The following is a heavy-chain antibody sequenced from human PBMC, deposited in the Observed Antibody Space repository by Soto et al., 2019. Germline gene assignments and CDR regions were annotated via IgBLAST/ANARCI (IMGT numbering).Heavy chain of an antibody. Sequence: SVKVCCKASGYTFTSYARQWVRQAPGQRLEWMGWINADNGSTKYAQKFRGRVTMARDTSTSTVYMDLSSLRSDDTAVYYCARDLAAADYWGQGTLVTVSS. CDR2: INADNGST. D-gene: IGHD6-13*01. CDR3: ARDLAAADY. V-gene: IGHV1-3*01. J-gene: IGHJ4*02. CDR1: GYTFTSYA.